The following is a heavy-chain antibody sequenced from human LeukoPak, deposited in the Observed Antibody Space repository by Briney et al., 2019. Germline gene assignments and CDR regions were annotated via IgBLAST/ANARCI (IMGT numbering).Heavy chain of an antibody. CDR1: GFTFSSYA. CDR2: ISGSGGST. Sequence: GGSLRLSCAASGFTFSSYAMSWVRQAPGKGLEWVSAISGSGGSTYYADSVKGRFTISRDTSKNTLYLQMNSLRAEDTAVYYCAKTYDSSGYYDIDYFDYWGQGTLVTVSS. CDR3: AKTYDSSGYYDIDYFDY. J-gene: IGHJ4*02. D-gene: IGHD3-22*01. V-gene: IGHV3-23*01.